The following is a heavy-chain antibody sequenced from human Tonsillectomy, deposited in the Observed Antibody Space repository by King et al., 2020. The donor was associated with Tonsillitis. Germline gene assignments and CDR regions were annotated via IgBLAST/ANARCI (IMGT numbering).Heavy chain of an antibody. J-gene: IGHJ4*02. CDR1: GFTVSSNY. D-gene: IGHD5-18*01. Sequence: VQLVESGGGLVQPGGSLRLSCAASGFTVSSNYMNWARQAPGKGRLGVSVIYYGGTPYYADSVKGVFTISRDNSKNTLYLQMNSRRAEDTAVYYCARDAGYSSGFYDYWGQGTLVTVSS. V-gene: IGHV3-66*01. CDR3: ARDAGYSSGFYDY. CDR2: IYYGGTP.